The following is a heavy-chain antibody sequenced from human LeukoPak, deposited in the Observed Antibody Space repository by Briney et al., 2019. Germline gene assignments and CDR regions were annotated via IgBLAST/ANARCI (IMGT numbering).Heavy chain of an antibody. Sequence: GESLKISCKGSGYSFTSYWIGWVRQMPGKGLEWMGIIYPGDSDTRYSPSFQGQVTISADKSISTAYLQWSSLKASDTAMYYCARKAVDFWSGYHTLGGFDYWGQGALVTVSS. D-gene: IGHD3-3*01. CDR3: ARKAVDFWSGYHTLGGFDY. V-gene: IGHV5-51*01. CDR2: IYPGDSDT. CDR1: GYSFTSYW. J-gene: IGHJ4*02.